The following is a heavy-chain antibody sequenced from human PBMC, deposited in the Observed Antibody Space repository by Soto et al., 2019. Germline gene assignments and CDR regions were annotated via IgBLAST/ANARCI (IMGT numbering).Heavy chain of an antibody. CDR1: RFTFGGYA. CDR3: AKAARDCGGDCYSSYFDS. Sequence: GALKISCSASRFTFGGYAMSWVRQAPGKGLEWASGITGNAANTVYADSVKGRFTISRDNSKNALYLQLNSLRAEDTAVYFCAKAARDCGGDCYSSYFDSWGQGALVTVSS. D-gene: IGHD2-21*02. J-gene: IGHJ4*02. CDR2: ITGNAANT. V-gene: IGHV3-23*01.